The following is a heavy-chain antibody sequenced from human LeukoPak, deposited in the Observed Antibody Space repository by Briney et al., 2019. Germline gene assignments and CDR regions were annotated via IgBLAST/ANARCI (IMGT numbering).Heavy chain of an antibody. CDR3: AGIFSGWADAFDI. Sequence: SVTVSFKASGGTFSSYAISWVRQAPGQGLSWMGRITPILGIANYAQKFQGRVTITADKSTSAAYMELSSLRSEDTAVYYCAGIFSGWADAFDIWGQGTMVTVSS. V-gene: IGHV1-69*04. CDR1: GGTFSSYA. CDR2: ITPILGIA. J-gene: IGHJ3*02. D-gene: IGHD6-19*01.